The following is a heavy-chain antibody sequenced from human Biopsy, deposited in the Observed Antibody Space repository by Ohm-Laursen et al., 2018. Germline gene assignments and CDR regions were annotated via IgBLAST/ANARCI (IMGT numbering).Heavy chain of an antibody. Sequence: SETLSLTCAVSGGSISGYYWSWIRQPPGKGLEWIGEINHRGYTDYNASLKGRVSISVDTSKNQFSLRLNSVTAADTAVYYCARRDYRNGFKFDFWGQGTLVTVSA. V-gene: IGHV4-34*01. CDR1: GGSISGYY. D-gene: IGHD3-16*01. CDR3: ARRDYRNGFKFDF. J-gene: IGHJ4*02. CDR2: INHRGYT.